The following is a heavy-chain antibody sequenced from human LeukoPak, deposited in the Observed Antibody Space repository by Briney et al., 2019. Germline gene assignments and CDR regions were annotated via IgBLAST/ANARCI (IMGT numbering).Heavy chain of an antibody. CDR3: ARGKGTTVTSWFDP. Sequence: SETLSLTCAVSGGSISSYYWSWIRQPPGKGLEWIGYIYYSGSTNYNPSLKSRVTISVDTSKNQFSLKLSSVTAADTAVYYCARGKGTTVTSWFDPWGQGTLVTVSS. V-gene: IGHV4-59*01. CDR2: IYYSGST. D-gene: IGHD4-17*01. J-gene: IGHJ5*02. CDR1: GGSISSYY.